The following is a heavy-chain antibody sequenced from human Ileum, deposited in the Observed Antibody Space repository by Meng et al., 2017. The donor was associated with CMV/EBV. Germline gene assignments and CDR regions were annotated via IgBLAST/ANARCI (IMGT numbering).Heavy chain of an antibody. CDR3: ARDVHDYSNQGSSYYGLDV. Sequence: SVKVSCKTSGGTFSSFAISWVRQAPGKGLEWMGVIVPIVSISNYAQEFQGRVTITADQSTSTAYMELRGLRSEDTAIYYCARDVHDYSNQGSSYYGLDVWGQGTTVTVSS. CDR2: IVPIVSIS. CDR1: GGTFSSFA. D-gene: IGHD4-11*01. V-gene: IGHV1-69*10. J-gene: IGHJ6*02.